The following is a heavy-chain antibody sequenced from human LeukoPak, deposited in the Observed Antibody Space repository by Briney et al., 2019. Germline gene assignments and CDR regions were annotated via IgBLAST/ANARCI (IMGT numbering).Heavy chain of an antibody. V-gene: IGHV3-30*18. Sequence: GGSLRLSCAASGFTFSSYGMHWVPQAPGKGLEWVAVISYDGSNKYYADSVKGRFTISRDNSKNTLYLQMNSLRAEDTAVYYCAKDLAYYDSSGYFAFDIWGQGTMVTVSS. J-gene: IGHJ3*02. CDR3: AKDLAYYDSSGYFAFDI. CDR2: ISYDGSNK. CDR1: GFTFSSYG. D-gene: IGHD3-22*01.